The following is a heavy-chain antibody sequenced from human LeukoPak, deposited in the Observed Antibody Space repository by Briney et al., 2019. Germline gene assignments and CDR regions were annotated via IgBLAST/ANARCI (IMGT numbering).Heavy chain of an antibody. J-gene: IGHJ4*02. CDR3: AREGDSGSYYHHFDY. Sequence: SVKVSCKASGGTFSSYAISWVRQAPGQGLEWMGGIIPIFGTANYAQKFQGRVTITADESTSTAYMELSSLRSEDTAVYYCAREGDSGSYYHHFDYWGQGTLVTVPS. D-gene: IGHD1-26*01. CDR1: GGTFSSYA. CDR2: IIPIFGTA. V-gene: IGHV1-69*13.